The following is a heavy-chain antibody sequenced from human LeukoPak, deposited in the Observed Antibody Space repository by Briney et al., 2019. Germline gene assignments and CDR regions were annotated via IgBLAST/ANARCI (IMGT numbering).Heavy chain of an antibody. V-gene: IGHV3-23*01. Sequence: PGGSLRLSCAASGFTFGSYAMSWVRQAPGKGLEWVSGISGSAGSTHHADSVKGRFTISRDNSKNTLYLQMNSLRAEDTALYYCAKDRDPGYSSSWCDYWGQGTLVTVSS. CDR2: ISGSAGST. D-gene: IGHD6-13*01. CDR3: AKDRDPGYSSSWCDY. CDR1: GFTFGSYA. J-gene: IGHJ4*02.